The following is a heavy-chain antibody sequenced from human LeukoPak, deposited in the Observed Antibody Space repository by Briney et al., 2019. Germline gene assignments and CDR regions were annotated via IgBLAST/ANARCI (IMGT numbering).Heavy chain of an antibody. CDR3: AKGDDGDWSAFDF. CDR1: GFTFNKYA. CDR2: ISESGDKT. Sequence: PGGSLRLSCVVSGFTFNKYAMSWVRQAPGKGLEWVSVISESGDKTLYAGSVWGRFTISRDNSKNTLSLQMNSLRAEDTALYYCAKGDDGDWSAFDFWGQGTMVTVSP. V-gene: IGHV3-23*01. J-gene: IGHJ3*01. D-gene: IGHD2-21*02.